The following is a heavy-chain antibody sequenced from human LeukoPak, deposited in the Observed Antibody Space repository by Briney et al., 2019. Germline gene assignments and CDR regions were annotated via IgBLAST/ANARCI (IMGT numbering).Heavy chain of an antibody. Sequence: PGRSLRLSCAASGFTFSSYAMHWVRQAPGKGLEWVAVISYDGSNKYYADSVKGRSTISRDNSKNTLYLQMNSLRAEDTAVYYCARDLGAIVHRFDPWGQGTLVTVSS. CDR2: ISYDGSNK. CDR3: ARDLGAIVHRFDP. D-gene: IGHD4/OR15-4a*01. V-gene: IGHV3-30-3*01. J-gene: IGHJ5*02. CDR1: GFTFSSYA.